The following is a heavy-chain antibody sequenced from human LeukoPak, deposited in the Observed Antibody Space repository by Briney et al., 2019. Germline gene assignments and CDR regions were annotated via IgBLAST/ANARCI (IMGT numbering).Heavy chain of an antibody. J-gene: IGHJ4*02. CDR3: AKVGRGIVATIYHFDY. V-gene: IGHV3-23*01. CDR2: ISGSGGST. Sequence: PGGSLRLSCAASGFTFSSYAMSWVRQAPGKGLEWVSAISGSGGSTYYADSVKGRFTISRDNSKNTLYLQMNSLRAEDTAVYYCAKVGRGIVATIYHFDYWGQGTLVTVSS. D-gene: IGHD5-12*01. CDR1: GFTFSSYA.